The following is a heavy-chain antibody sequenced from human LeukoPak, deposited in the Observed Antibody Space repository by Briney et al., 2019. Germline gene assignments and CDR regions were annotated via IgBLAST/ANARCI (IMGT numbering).Heavy chain of an antibody. Sequence: NSSETLSLTCTVSGGSISSGGYYWSWIRQHPGKGLEWIGYIYYNGSTYYNPSLKSRVTISVDMSKNQFSLKLSSVTAADTAVYYCARAFGSGTHTFDYWGQGTLVTVSS. J-gene: IGHJ4*02. CDR3: ARAFGSGTHTFDY. CDR2: IYYNGST. D-gene: IGHD3-10*01. CDR1: GGSISSGGYY. V-gene: IGHV4-31*03.